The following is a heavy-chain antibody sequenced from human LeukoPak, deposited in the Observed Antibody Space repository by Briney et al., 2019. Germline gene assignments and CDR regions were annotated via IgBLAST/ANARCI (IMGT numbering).Heavy chain of an antibody. Sequence: SETLSLTCTVSGGSISSYYWSWIRQPPGKGLEWIGEINHSGSTNYNPSLKSRVTISVDTSKNQFSLKLSSVTAADTAVYYCARAWYCSGGSCYHNWFDPWGQGTLVTVSS. CDR3: ARAWYCSGGSCYHNWFDP. CDR1: GGSISSYY. V-gene: IGHV4-34*01. CDR2: INHSGST. D-gene: IGHD2-15*01. J-gene: IGHJ5*02.